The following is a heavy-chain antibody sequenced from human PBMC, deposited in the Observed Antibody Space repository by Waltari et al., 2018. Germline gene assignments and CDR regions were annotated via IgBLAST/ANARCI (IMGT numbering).Heavy chain of an antibody. D-gene: IGHD5-12*01. V-gene: IGHV1-2*06. CDR1: GSTFTGYY. CDR2: INPNSGYT. J-gene: IGHJ6*02. CDR3: ARRRDGYDDSYSYYGMDL. Sequence: QVQLVQSGAELKKPGASVQVSCKASGSTFTGYYIHEVRQAPGQGFEWMGRINPNSGYTDYAQRFHGRVTMTRDTSISTADMELSGLRSDDTAVYYCARRRDGYDDSYSYYGMDLWGQGTTVTVSS.